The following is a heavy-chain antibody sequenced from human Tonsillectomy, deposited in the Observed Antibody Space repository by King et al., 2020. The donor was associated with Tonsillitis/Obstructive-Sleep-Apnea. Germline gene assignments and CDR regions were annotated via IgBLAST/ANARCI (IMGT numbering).Heavy chain of an antibody. J-gene: IGHJ3*02. V-gene: IGHV3-64*01. CDR1: GFTFSSYA. Sequence: VQLVESGGGLVQPGGSLRLSCAASGFTFSSYAMHWVRQAPGKGLEYVSAISSNGGSTYYANSVKGRFTISRDNSKNTLYLQMGSLRAEDMAVYYCARDSNYYDSSGYPDDAFDIWGQGTMVTVSS. D-gene: IGHD3-22*01. CDR2: ISSNGGST. CDR3: ARDSNYYDSSGYPDDAFDI.